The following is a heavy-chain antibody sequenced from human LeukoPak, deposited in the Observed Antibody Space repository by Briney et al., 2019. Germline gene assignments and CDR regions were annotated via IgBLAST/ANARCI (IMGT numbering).Heavy chain of an antibody. D-gene: IGHD2-2*01. CDR1: GDSISRANYY. CDR3: ARDSCSSTSCRKKFDN. CDR2: IYFSGST. Sequence: SETLSLTCTVSGDSISRANYYWGWVRQPPGKWLEWIGSIYFSGSTYYNPSLKSRVTISVETSKVQFSLKLSSVTAADTAVYYGARDSCSSTSCRKKFDNWGQGTLVTVSS. V-gene: IGHV4-39*07. J-gene: IGHJ4*02.